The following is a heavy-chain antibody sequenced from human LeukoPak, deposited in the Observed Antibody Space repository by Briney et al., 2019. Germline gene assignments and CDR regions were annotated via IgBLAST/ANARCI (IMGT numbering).Heavy chain of an antibody. D-gene: IGHD2-2*01. CDR3: ARGRLDYCSSTSCYYWFDP. CDR1: GVSFSGYY. CDR2: INHSGST. V-gene: IGHV4-34*01. Sequence: PSETLSLTCAVYGVSFSGYYWSWIRQPPGKGLEWIGEINHSGSTNYNPSLKSRVTISVDTSKNQFSLKLSSVTAADTAVYYCARGRLDYCSSTSCYYWFDPWGQGTLVTVSS. J-gene: IGHJ5*02.